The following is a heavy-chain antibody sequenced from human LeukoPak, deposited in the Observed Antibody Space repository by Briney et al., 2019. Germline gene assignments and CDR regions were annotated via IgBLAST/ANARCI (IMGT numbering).Heavy chain of an antibody. CDR3: ARIGYSSSSLDF. V-gene: IGHV3-7*03. CDR1: GLTFTNYW. Sequence: GGSLRLSCAASGLTFTNYWMTWVRQAPGKGLEWVANIKQDGSVKYYVDSVKGRFTISRDNAKNSLYLQMNSLRAEDTAVYNCARIGYSSSSLDFWGRGTLVTVSS. CDR2: IKQDGSVK. D-gene: IGHD6-6*01. J-gene: IGHJ4*02.